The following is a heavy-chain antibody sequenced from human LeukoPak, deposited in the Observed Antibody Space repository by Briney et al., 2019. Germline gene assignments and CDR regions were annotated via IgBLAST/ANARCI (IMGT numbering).Heavy chain of an antibody. V-gene: IGHV4-39*07. D-gene: IGHD3-22*01. CDR1: GGSISSNSYY. CDR2: IYHSGST. J-gene: IGHJ5*02. Sequence: SETLSLTCTVSGGSISSNSYYWGWIRQPPGKGLEWIGSIYHSGSTYYNPSLKSRVTISVDTSKNQFSLKLSSVTAADTAVYYCARGYYYDSSAFDPWGQGTLVTVSS. CDR3: ARGYYYDSSAFDP.